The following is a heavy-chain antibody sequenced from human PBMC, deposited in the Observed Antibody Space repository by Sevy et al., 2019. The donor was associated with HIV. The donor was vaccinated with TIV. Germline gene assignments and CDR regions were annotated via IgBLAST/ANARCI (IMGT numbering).Heavy chain of an antibody. CDR2: ISAYSGNT. D-gene: IGHD4-17*01. CDR3: TRDNGHSQYGAFDF. CDR1: GYMFTIYG. Sequence: ASVKVSCKTSGYMFTIYGITWVRQAPGQGLEWMGWISAYSGNTNYAQKLQDRVTMTTDTSTSRADMELRSLRSDDTAVYYCTRDNGHSQYGAFDFWGQGTMVTVSS. V-gene: IGHV1-18*01. J-gene: IGHJ3*01.